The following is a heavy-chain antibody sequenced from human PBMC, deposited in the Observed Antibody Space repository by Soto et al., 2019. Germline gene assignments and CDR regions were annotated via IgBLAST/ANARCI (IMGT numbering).Heavy chain of an antibody. CDR3: ARDGGTQMWRPWYFDL. J-gene: IGHJ2*01. CDR1: GFTFSNYA. V-gene: IGHV3-30-3*01. CDR2: VSHDGNNQ. Sequence: QVQLVESGGGVVQPGRSLRLSCAVSGFTFSNYAMHWVRQAPGKGLGWVAIVSHDGNNQYYADSAKGRFTISRDNSENTLYLQMNSLRTEDTAVFYCARDGGTQMWRPWYFDLWGRGTLVTVSS. D-gene: IGHD2-21*01.